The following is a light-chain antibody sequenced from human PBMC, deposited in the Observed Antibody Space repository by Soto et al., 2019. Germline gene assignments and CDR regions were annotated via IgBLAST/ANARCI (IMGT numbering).Light chain of an antibody. V-gene: IGKV3-15*01. CDR1: QSVDIN. CDR3: QQYRGWPRT. CDR2: GAS. J-gene: IGKJ1*01. Sequence: EIVLTQSPATLSVSPGERVTLSCRASQSVDINLAWYQQKPGQAPRLLIYGASTRATDMPGTFSGRGSGTEFTLTISSLRPEDFAVYYCQQYRGWPRTFGQGTKVEIK.